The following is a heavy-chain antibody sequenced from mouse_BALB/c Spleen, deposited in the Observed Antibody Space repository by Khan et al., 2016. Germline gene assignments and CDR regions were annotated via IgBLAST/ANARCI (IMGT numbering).Heavy chain of an antibody. CDR2: ISYSGST. CDR1: GYSITSDYA. J-gene: IGHJ4*01. V-gene: IGHV3-2*02. D-gene: IGHD1-1*01. CDR3: ARSDYGSKDAKDY. Sequence: EVQLQESGPGLVKPSQSLSLTCTVTGYSITSDYAWNWIRQFPGNKLEWMGYISYSGSTSYNPSLKSRISITRDTSNNQFFLQLNSVTSEDTATYYCARSDYGSKDAKDYWGQGTSVTVSS.